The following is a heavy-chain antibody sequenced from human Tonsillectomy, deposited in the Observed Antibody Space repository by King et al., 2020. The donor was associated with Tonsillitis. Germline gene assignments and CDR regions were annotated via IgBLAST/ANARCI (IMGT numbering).Heavy chain of an antibody. Sequence: VQLVESGGGVVQPGGSRRLSCVASGFSFHNYDMHWVRQAPGKGLEWVAFIRYDGSTEYYANSVKGRFTISRDDTKYTLFLQMNSLRIEDSAVYYCAKLGAEGKAGCGTSPRYGMDVWGQGTTVIVSS. V-gene: IGHV3-30*02. CDR3: AKLGAEGKAGCGTSPRYGMDV. J-gene: IGHJ6*02. D-gene: IGHD6-19*01. CDR1: GFSFHNYD. CDR2: IRYDGSTE.